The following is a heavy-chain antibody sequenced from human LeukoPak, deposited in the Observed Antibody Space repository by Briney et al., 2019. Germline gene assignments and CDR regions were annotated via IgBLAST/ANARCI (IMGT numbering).Heavy chain of an antibody. CDR1: GYTLTQLS. J-gene: IGHJ4*02. Sequence: ASVKVSCKVSGYTLTQLSVHWVRQAPGKGLEWMGGFDVEDGEIIYAQKFQGRVTMTRDTSINTAYMELSSLTSEDTAVYYCARGWFGEIPFLDFWGQGTLVTVSS. CDR3: ARGWFGEIPFLDF. D-gene: IGHD3-10*01. CDR2: FDVEDGEI. V-gene: IGHV1-24*01.